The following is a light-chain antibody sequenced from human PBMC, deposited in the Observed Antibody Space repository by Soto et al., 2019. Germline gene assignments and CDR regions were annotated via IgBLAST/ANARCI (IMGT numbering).Light chain of an antibody. CDR2: GVS. CDR3: QQYNSYSWT. Sequence: EIVLTQSPGTLSLSPGKRATLSCRASQSVSSSYLAWYQQKPGQTPRLLIHGVSSRATGIPDRFSGSGSGTDFTLTISSLQPDDFATYYCQQYNSYSWTFGQGTKVDIK. V-gene: IGKV3-20*01. J-gene: IGKJ1*01. CDR1: QSVSSSY.